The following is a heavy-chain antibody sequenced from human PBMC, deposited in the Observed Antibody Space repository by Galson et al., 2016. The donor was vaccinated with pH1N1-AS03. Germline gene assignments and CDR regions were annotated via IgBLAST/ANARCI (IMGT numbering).Heavy chain of an antibody. CDR2: VFYDGTEK. CDR1: AFTFTSHA. V-gene: IGHV3-33*01. J-gene: IGHJ4*02. D-gene: IGHD2-15*01. Sequence: SLRLSCAASAFTFTSHAMHWVRQAPGKGLEWVAVVFYDGTEKYYTDSVKGRFTISRDNSKNTLDLQMNSLRAEDTAVYYCARGDKDYWAHLDNWGQGTLVAVSS. CDR3: ARGDKDYWAHLDN.